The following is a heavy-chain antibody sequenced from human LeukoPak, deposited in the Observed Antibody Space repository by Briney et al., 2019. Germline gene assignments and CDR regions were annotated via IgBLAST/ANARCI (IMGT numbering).Heavy chain of an antibody. D-gene: IGHD4-17*01. J-gene: IGHJ6*03. CDR2: IRYDGSNK. CDR3: AKIPYGDYVLDYYYYMDV. V-gene: IGHV3-30*02. CDR1: GFTFSSYG. Sequence: PGGSLRLSCAASGFTFSSYGMHWVRQAPGKGLEWVAFIRYDGSNKYYADSVKGRFTISRVNAKNSLYLQMYSLRAEDTAVYYCAKIPYGDYVLDYYYYMDVWGKGTTVTISS.